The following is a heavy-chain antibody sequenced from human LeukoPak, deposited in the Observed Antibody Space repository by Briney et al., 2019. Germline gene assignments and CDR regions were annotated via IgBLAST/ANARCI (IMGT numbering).Heavy chain of an antibody. CDR3: ARGYCSGGSCYGYNWFDP. Sequence: GASVKVSCKASGYTFTGYYMHWVRQAPGQGLEWMGWINPNSGGTNYAQKFRGWVTMTRDTSISTAYMELSRLRSDDTAVYYCARGYCSGGSCYGYNWFDPWGQGTLVTVSS. CDR1: GYTFTGYY. CDR2: INPNSGGT. D-gene: IGHD2-15*01. V-gene: IGHV1-2*04. J-gene: IGHJ5*02.